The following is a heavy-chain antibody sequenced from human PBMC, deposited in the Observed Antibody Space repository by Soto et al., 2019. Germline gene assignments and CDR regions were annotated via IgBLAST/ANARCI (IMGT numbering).Heavy chain of an antibody. CDR2: IWYDGSNK. D-gene: IGHD3-9*01. V-gene: IGHV3-33*01. CDR3: ARDREGNYDILSGYLGYYFYGMDV. Sequence: QVQLVESGGGVVQPGRSLRLSCAASGFTFSSYGMHWVRQAPGKGLEWVAVIWYDGSNKYYADSVEGRFTISRDNSKNTLYLQMNSLRAEDTAVYYCARDREGNYDILSGYLGYYFYGMDVWGQGTTVTVSS. J-gene: IGHJ6*02. CDR1: GFTFSSYG.